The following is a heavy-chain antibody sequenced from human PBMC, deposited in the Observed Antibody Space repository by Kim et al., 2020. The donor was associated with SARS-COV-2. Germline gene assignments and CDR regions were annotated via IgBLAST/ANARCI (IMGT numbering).Heavy chain of an antibody. CDR2: IRNKANSYAK. J-gene: IGHJ5*02. V-gene: IGHV3-73*01. CDR1: GFALSGSA. CDR3: TRHPGFVVVESWFDP. Sequence: GGSLKLSCTASGFALSGSAIHWVRQPSGKGLEWLGRIRNKANSYAKTYSPSVEGRFTISRDDSKNTAYLQMNSLKTEDTAVYYCTRHPGFVVVESWFDPWGQGTQVTVSS. D-gene: IGHD2-21*01.